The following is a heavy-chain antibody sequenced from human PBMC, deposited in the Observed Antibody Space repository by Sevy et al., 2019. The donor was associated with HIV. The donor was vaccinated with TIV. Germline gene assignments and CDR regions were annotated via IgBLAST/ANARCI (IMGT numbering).Heavy chain of an antibody. V-gene: IGHV3-7*01. CDR2: IKQDMSEK. J-gene: IGHJ4*02. CDR1: GFTFSSYW. CDR3: ARAQQVSMLVVIGGLYFDF. Sequence: GGSLRLSCAASGFTFSSYWMTWVRQAPGKGLEWVANIKQDMSEKYYADSVNGRFTISRDNARHSLYLQMESLRAEDTVMYYCARAQQVSMLVVIGGLYFDFWGQGTLVTVSS. D-gene: IGHD3-22*01.